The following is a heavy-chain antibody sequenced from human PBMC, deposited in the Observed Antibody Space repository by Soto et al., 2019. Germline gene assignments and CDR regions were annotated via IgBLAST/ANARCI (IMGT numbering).Heavy chain of an antibody. CDR2: IIGSGGST. Sequence: GGSLSLSCAASGFTFSSYAMSWVRQAPGKGLEWVSAIIGSGGSTYYADSVKGRFTISRDNSKNTLYLQMNSLRAEDTAVYYCAKPSSSSWPHSWFDPWDQGTLVTVSS. D-gene: IGHD6-13*01. CDR1: GFTFSSYA. V-gene: IGHV3-23*01. CDR3: AKPSSSSWPHSWFDP. J-gene: IGHJ5*02.